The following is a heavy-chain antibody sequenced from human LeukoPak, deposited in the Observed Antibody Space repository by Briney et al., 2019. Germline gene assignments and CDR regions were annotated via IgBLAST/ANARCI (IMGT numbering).Heavy chain of an antibody. CDR1: GFTFSRYS. V-gene: IGHV3-48*04. CDR3: AKDRRGQLWLNFDI. Sequence: GGSLRLSCAASGFTFSRYSMNWVRQAPGKGLEWVSYISTSSSTIKYADSVKGRFTISRDNNKKSLYLQMSSLRTEDTALYYCAKDRRGQLWLNFDIWGQGTMVTVSS. CDR2: ISTSSSTI. D-gene: IGHD5-18*01. J-gene: IGHJ3*02.